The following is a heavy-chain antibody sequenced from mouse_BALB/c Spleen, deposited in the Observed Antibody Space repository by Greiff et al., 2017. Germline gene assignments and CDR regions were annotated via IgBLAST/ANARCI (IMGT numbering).Heavy chain of an antibody. CDR1: GFTFSSYT. CDR2: ISNGGGST. CDR3: ARQVGYYFDY. V-gene: IGHV5-12-2*01. Sequence: EVQRVESGGGLVQPGGSLKLSCAASGFTFSSYTMSWVRQTPEKRLEWVAYISNGGGSTYYPDTVKGRFTISRDNAKNTLYLQMSSLKSEDTAMYYCARQVGYYFDYWGQGTTLTVSS. J-gene: IGHJ2*01.